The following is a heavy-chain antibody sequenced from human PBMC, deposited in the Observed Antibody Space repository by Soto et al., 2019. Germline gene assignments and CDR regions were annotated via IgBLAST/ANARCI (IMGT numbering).Heavy chain of an antibody. D-gene: IGHD3-3*01. CDR2: IYYSGST. J-gene: IGHJ4*02. V-gene: IGHV4-39*01. Sequence: SETLSLTCTLSGGSISSSTYYWGWISQPPGKRLEWIGSIYYSGSTYYDPSLKSRVTISVDTSKNQFSLKLSSVTAADTAVYFCARAGNYDVLSGRMYYFDSWGQGTPVTVS. CDR1: GGSISSSTYY. CDR3: ARAGNYDVLSGRMYYFDS.